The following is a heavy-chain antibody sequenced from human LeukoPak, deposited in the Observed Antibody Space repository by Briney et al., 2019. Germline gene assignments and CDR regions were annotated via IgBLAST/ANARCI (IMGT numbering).Heavy chain of an antibody. CDR1: GYTFTGYY. J-gene: IGHJ4*02. D-gene: IGHD4-17*01. Sequence: ASVKVSCKASGYTFTGYYMHWVRQAPGQGLEWMGWINPHSGGTNYAQKFQGGVTMTRDTSISTAYMELSRLRSDDTAVYYCARDDYGDYKYYFDYWGRGTLVTVSS. CDR2: INPHSGGT. V-gene: IGHV1-2*02. CDR3: ARDDYGDYKYYFDY.